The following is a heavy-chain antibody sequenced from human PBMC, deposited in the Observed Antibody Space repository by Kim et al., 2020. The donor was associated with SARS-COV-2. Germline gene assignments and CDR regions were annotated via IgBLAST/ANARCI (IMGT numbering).Heavy chain of an antibody. CDR1: GFTFSAYV. V-gene: IGHV3-23*05. Sequence: GGSLRLSCAASGFTFSAYVMTWVRQVAGKGLEWVASIDANGESTYYADALKGRFTISRDNARDVVYLQMNSLRVEDTALYYCAKDAPVRPTSPLEFWGQGTQVTVST. D-gene: IGHD2-2*01. J-gene: IGHJ4*02. CDR3: AKDAPVRPTSPLEF. CDR2: IDANGEST.